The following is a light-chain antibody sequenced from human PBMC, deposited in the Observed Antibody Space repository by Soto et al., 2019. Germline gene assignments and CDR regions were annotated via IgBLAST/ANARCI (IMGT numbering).Light chain of an antibody. Sequence: EIVLTQSPGTLSLSPGEKATLSCRAIQTIGSTYLAWYQQKPGQAPRLLIFGSSNRATGIPDRFSGSGSGTDFTLSISRLEPEDFAVYYCQQYASSPLLTFGGGTKVDIK. CDR1: QTIGSTY. J-gene: IGKJ4*01. CDR3: QQYASSPLLT. V-gene: IGKV3-20*01. CDR2: GSS.